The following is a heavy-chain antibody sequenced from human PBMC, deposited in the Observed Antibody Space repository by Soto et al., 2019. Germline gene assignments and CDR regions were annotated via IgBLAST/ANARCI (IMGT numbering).Heavy chain of an antibody. CDR3: ASSVGAGDYYVGMDV. Sequence: PGESLKISCKGSGYSFTSYWIGWVRQMPGKGLEWMGIIYPGDSDTRYSPSFQGQVTISADKSISTAYLQWSSLKASDTAMYYCASSVGAGDYYVGMDVWGQGTTVTVS. CDR2: IYPGDSDT. J-gene: IGHJ6*02. V-gene: IGHV5-51*01. CDR1: GYSFTSYW. D-gene: IGHD1-26*01.